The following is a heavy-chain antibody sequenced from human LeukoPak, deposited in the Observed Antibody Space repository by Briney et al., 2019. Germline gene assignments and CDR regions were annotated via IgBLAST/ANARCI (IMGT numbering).Heavy chain of an antibody. Sequence: ASVRVSCKASGYTFTGKFIHWVRQAPGRGLEWMGWIDPNSGGTDYAQQFQGRVTMTRDTSIATAYMDLSRLISDDTAVYYCARDREGLAYFDFWGQGTLVTVSS. D-gene: IGHD3/OR15-3a*01. CDR1: GYTFTGKF. CDR3: ARDREGLAYFDF. V-gene: IGHV1-2*02. J-gene: IGHJ4*02. CDR2: IDPNSGGT.